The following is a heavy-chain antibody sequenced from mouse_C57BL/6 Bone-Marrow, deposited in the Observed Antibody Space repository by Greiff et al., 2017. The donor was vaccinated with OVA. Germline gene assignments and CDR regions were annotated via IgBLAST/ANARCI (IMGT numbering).Heavy chain of an antibody. CDR3: ARQSGTWYFDV. CDR1: GFTFSSYG. J-gene: IGHJ1*03. CDR2: ISSGGSYT. Sequence: EVKLQESGGDLVKPGGSLKLSCAASGFTFSSYGMSWVRQTPDKRLEWVATISSGGSYTYYPDSVKGRFTISRDNAKNTLYLQMSSLKSEDTAMYYCARQSGTWYFDVWGTGTTVTVSS. D-gene: IGHD1-1*02. V-gene: IGHV5-6*01.